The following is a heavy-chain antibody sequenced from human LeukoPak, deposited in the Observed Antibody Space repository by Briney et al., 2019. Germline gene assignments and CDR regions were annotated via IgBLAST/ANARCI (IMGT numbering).Heavy chain of an antibody. CDR2: IWYDGSNK. V-gene: IGHV3-33*01. D-gene: IGHD3-22*01. J-gene: IGHJ4*02. Sequence: PGGSLRLSCAASGFIFSSYGMHWVRQAPGKGLEWVAVIWYDGSNKYYADSVKGRFTISRDNAKNSLYLQMNSLRAEDTAVYYCARRQGSYFDTSGYYYGWGQGTLVTVSS. CDR3: ARRQGSYFDTSGYYYG. CDR1: GFIFSSYG.